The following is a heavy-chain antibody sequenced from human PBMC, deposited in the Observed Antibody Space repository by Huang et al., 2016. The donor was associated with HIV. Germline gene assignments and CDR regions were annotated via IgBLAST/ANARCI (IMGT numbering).Heavy chain of an antibody. D-gene: IGHD1-26*01. CDR2: IFPVDTDT. CDR3: ASTASYSGSYRGALDI. Sequence: EVQLVQSGAEVKKPGESLKISCKGSGYCFSTYWIGWVRQMPGKGLAWMCMIFPVDTDTRYSPSFQGQVTTSADKTISTDYLQWSSLKAADTAMYYSASTASYSGSYRGALDIWGQGTMVTVSS. CDR1: GYCFSTYW. V-gene: IGHV5-51*03. J-gene: IGHJ3*02.